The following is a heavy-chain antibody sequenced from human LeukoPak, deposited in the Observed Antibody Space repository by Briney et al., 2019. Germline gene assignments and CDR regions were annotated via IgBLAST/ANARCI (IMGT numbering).Heavy chain of an antibody. V-gene: IGHV3-74*01. CDR3: ATQAGITIFGRYFDY. CDR1: GFTFSNSW. Sequence: PGGSLRLSCAASGFTFSNSWMNWVRQAPGKGLLWVSRINTDGSSTTYADSVKGRFTISRGNAKNTLYLQMNSLRAEDTGVYYCATQAGITIFGRYFDYWGQGTLVTVSS. D-gene: IGHD3-3*01. J-gene: IGHJ4*02. CDR2: INTDGSST.